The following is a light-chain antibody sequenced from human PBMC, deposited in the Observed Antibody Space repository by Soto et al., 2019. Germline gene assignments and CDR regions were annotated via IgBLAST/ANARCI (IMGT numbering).Light chain of an antibody. V-gene: IGKV3-11*01. J-gene: IGKJ5*01. CDR3: QQRSNWPPIT. CDR1: QSVSSY. CDR2: DAS. Sequence: EIVLTQSPATLSLSPGERATLSCRASQSVSSYLAWYQQKPGQAPRLLIYDASNRATGIPARFSGSGSGTDCTLTISSLEPDDFAVYYCQQRSNWPPITFGQGTRREIK.